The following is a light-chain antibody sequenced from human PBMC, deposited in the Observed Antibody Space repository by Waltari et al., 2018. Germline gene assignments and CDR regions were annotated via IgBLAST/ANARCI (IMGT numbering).Light chain of an antibody. Sequence: EIVLTQSPGTLSLSPGERATLSCRASQSLTSMYLAWYQQKPGQAPRLLIYGASNRATGIPGRFSGSGSGTDFTLTVSRLEPEDFAVYYCQQYDRSLSWTFGQGTKVEIK. CDR3: QQYDRSLSWT. CDR2: GAS. J-gene: IGKJ1*01. CDR1: QSLTSMY. V-gene: IGKV3-20*01.